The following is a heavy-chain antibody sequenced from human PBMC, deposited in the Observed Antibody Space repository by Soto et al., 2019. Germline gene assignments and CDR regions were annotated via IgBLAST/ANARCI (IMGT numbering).Heavy chain of an antibody. J-gene: IGHJ6*02. CDR2: ISYDGSNK. D-gene: IGHD1-26*01. V-gene: IGHV3-30*18. CDR1: GFTFDDYT. Sequence: GGSLRVSCAASGFTFDDYTMHWVRQAPGKGLEWVAVISYDGSNKYYADSVKGRFTISRDNSKNTLYLQMNSLRAEDTAVYYCAKDMVVGASIYYYYGMDVWGQGTTVTVSS. CDR3: AKDMVVGASIYYYYGMDV.